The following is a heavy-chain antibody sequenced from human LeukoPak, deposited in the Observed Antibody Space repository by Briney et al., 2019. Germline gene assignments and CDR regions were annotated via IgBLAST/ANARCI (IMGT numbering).Heavy chain of an antibody. CDR2: ISYDGSNK. Sequence: GESLKLSCAASGFTFSSYAMHWVRQAPGKGLEWVAVISYDGSNKYYADSVKGRFTISRDNSKNTLYLQMNSLRAEDTAVYYCARAGDWNYQNFDYWGQGTLVTVSS. J-gene: IGHJ4*02. D-gene: IGHD1-7*01. V-gene: IGHV3-30-3*01. CDR3: ARAGDWNYQNFDY. CDR1: GFTFSSYA.